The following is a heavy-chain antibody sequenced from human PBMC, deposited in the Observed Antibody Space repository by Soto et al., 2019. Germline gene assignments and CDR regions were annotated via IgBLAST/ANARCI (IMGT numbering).Heavy chain of an antibody. CDR3: ARSYYSNYVLNWFDP. CDR1: GFTFSSYA. CDR2: ISYDGSNK. Sequence: PGGSLRLSCAAPGFTFSSYAMHWVRQAPGKGLEWVAVISYDGSNKYYADSVKGRFTISRDNSKNTLYLQMNSLRAEDTAVYYCARSYYSNYVLNWFDPWGQGTLVTVSS. D-gene: IGHD4-4*01. J-gene: IGHJ5*02. V-gene: IGHV3-30-3*01.